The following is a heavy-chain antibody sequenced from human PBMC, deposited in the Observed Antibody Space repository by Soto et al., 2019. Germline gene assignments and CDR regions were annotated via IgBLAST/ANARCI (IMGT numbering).Heavy chain of an antibody. D-gene: IGHD3-10*02. Sequence: PGGSMRLSCSASGFTFSSYEMNWVRQAPGKGLEWVSYISSSGSTIYYADSVKGRFTISRDNAKNSLYLQMNSRRAEDTAVYYCHTLRCSGSYYNRDVSAQGTAFSVSS. CDR1: GFTFSSYE. V-gene: IGHV3-48*03. J-gene: IGHJ6*02. CDR3: HTLRCSGSYYNRDV. CDR2: ISSSGSTI.